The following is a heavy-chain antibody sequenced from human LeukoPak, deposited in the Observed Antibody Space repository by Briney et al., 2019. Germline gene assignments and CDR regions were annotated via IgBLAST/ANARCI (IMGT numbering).Heavy chain of an antibody. J-gene: IGHJ4*02. Sequence: GGSLRLSCAASGFTFSSSAMSWVRQAPGKGLEWVSNISGGDGTTYYADSVKGRFTISRDNSKNTLYLQMNSLRADDTAVYYCAKSGYNRFDYWGQGTLVTVSS. CDR1: GFTFSSSA. D-gene: IGHD5-24*01. CDR3: AKSGYNRFDY. V-gene: IGHV3-23*01. CDR2: ISGGDGTT.